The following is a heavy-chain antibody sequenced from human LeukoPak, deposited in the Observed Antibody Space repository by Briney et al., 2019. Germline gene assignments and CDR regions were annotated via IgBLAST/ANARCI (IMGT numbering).Heavy chain of an antibody. J-gene: IGHJ4*02. CDR2: IYYSGTT. CDR3: ASYYDSSGPTFDN. Sequence: SETLSLTCTVSGGSISSGDHYWSWVRQSPGKGLEWITYIYYSGTTYYNPSLESRVTMSIDTYTNQFSLKLNSVTAADTAVYYCASYYDSSGPTFDNWGQGALVTVSS. CDR1: GGSISSGDHY. V-gene: IGHV4-30-4*08. D-gene: IGHD3-22*01.